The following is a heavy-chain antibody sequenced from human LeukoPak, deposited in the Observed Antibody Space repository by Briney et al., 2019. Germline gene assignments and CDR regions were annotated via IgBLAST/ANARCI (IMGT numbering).Heavy chain of an antibody. Sequence: SETLSLTCTVSGGSISSYYWSWIRQPPGKGLEWFGYIYYSGSTNYNPSLKSRVTISVDTSKNQFSLKLSSVTAADTAVYYCARDKYCSGGSCRYYYYGMDVWGQGTTVTVSS. CDR2: IYYSGST. CDR3: ARDKYCSGGSCRYYYYGMDV. V-gene: IGHV4-59*01. D-gene: IGHD2-15*01. J-gene: IGHJ6*02. CDR1: GGSISSYY.